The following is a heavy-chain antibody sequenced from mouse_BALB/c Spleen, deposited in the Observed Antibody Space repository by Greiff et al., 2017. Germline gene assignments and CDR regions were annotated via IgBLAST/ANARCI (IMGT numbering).Heavy chain of an antibody. Sequence: EVKLIESGGGLVQPGGSLKLSCAASGFDFSRYWMSWVRQAPGKGLEWIGEINPDSSTINYTPSLKDKFIISRDNAKNTLYLQMSKVRSEDTALYYCARGDSSGYEAWFAYWGQGTLVTVSA. J-gene: IGHJ3*01. V-gene: IGHV4-1*02. CDR1: GFDFSRYW. CDR3: ARGDSSGYEAWFAY. CDR2: INPDSSTI. D-gene: IGHD3-2*01.